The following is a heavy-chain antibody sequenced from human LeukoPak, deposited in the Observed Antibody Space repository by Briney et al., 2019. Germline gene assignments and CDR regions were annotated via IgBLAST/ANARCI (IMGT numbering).Heavy chain of an antibody. Sequence: PGRSLRLSCAASGFTFSSHAMHWVRQAPGKGLEWVAVISYDGSNKYYADFVKGRFTVSRDNARNSLYLQMNSLRAEDTAVYYCARDLFNSYYDTSGYSAFDYWGQGTLVTVSS. D-gene: IGHD3-22*01. V-gene: IGHV3-30*07. CDR3: ARDLFNSYYDTSGYSAFDY. J-gene: IGHJ4*02. CDR1: GFTFSSHA. CDR2: ISYDGSNK.